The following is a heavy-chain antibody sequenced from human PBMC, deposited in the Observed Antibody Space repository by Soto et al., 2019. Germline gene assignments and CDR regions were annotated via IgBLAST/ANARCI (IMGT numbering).Heavy chain of an antibody. Sequence: GASVKVSCKASGYTFTSYGISWVRQAPGQGLEWMGWISAYNGNTNYAQKLQGRVTMTTDTSTSTAYMELRSLRSDDTAVYYCARVPFNDNYGDYGKFDPWGQGTLVTV. D-gene: IGHD4-17*01. J-gene: IGHJ5*02. CDR1: GYTFTSYG. CDR3: ARVPFNDNYGDYGKFDP. CDR2: ISAYNGNT. V-gene: IGHV1-18*01.